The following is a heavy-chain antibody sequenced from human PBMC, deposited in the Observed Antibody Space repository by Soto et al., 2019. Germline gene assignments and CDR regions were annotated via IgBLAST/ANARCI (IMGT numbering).Heavy chain of an antibody. D-gene: IGHD3-9*01. CDR2: INPNGGST. J-gene: IGHJ4*02. Sequence: QVQLVQSGAEVKKPGASVKVSCKASGYTFSSYYINWVRQAPGQGLEWIGIINPNGGSTNYAQNFKGSLTVTRDTSTAAVYMDLSALTSGDTAMYYCARGLGLGDCWGQGTLVTVSS. CDR3: ARGLGLGDC. CDR1: GYTFSSYY. V-gene: IGHV1-46*01.